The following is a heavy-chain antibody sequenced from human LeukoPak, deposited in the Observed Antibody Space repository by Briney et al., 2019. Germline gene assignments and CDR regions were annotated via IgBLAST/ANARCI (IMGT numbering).Heavy chain of an antibody. Sequence: ASVKVSCKASGYTFTSYGISWVRQAPGQGLEWMGWISAYNGNTNYAQKLQGRVTMTTDTSTSTAYMELSSLRSEDTAVYYCARGTPGYYYDSSGYYWVFDYWGQGTLVTVSS. CDR2: ISAYNGNT. D-gene: IGHD3-22*01. J-gene: IGHJ4*02. CDR1: GYTFTSYG. CDR3: ARGTPGYYYDSSGYYWVFDY. V-gene: IGHV1-18*01.